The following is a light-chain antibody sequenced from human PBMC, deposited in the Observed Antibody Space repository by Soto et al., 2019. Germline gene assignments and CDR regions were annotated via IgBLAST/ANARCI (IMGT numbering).Light chain of an antibody. CDR2: YAS. CDR1: QSVGND. J-gene: IGKJ4*01. Sequence: EIVLTQSPATLSLSPGDRATLSCRASQSVGNDLVWYHQKRGQAPRVLIYYASNRATGIPARFSGSGSGTDFTLTISGLEPEDVAFYYCQQRNSWPPTFGGGTRVEIK. V-gene: IGKV3-11*01. CDR3: QQRNSWPPT.